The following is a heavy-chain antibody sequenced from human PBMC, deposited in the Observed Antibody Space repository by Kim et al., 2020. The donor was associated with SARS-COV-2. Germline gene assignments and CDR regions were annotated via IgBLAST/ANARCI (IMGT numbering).Heavy chain of an antibody. J-gene: IGHJ6*02. CDR3: AKAIVAAGYSYYYAMGV. D-gene: IGHD6-13*01. CDR2: IWYDGSNK. Sequence: GGSLRLSCVASEIAFSNYAMHWVRQAPGKGLEWVSIIWYDGSNKYYADSVKGRFTISRDNSKNTVYLQMNSLRDEDTAVYYCAKAIVAAGYSYYYAMGVWGQGTTVTVSS. CDR1: EIAFSNYA. V-gene: IGHV3-33*06.